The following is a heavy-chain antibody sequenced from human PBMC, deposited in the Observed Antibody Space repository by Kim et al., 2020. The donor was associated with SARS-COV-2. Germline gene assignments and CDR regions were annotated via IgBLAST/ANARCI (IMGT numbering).Heavy chain of an antibody. Sequence: ASVKVSCKVSGYTLTELSMHWVRQAPGKGLEWMGGFDPEDGETIYAQKFQGRVTMTEDTSTDTAYMELSSLRSEDTAVYYCATDKMVPYKTMGYYYYGMDVWGQGTTVTVSS. V-gene: IGHV1-24*01. CDR1: GYTLTELS. D-gene: IGHD2-8*01. J-gene: IGHJ6*02. CDR2: FDPEDGET. CDR3: ATDKMVPYKTMGYYYYGMDV.